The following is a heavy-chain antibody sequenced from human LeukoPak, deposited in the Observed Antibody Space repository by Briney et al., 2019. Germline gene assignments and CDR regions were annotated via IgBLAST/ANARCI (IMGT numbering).Heavy chain of an antibody. CDR3: ARESWDIEGYNWFDP. V-gene: IGHV6-1*01. D-gene: IGHD2-15*01. CDR2: TYYRSKWYN. CDR1: GDSVSINSAA. Sequence: SPTLSLTFAIAGDSVSINSAAWNWLRQSPSRGLEWLGRTYYRSKWYNHYAVSVKSRITINPDTSKNQFSLQLNSVTPEDTAVYYCARESWDIEGYNWFDPWGQGTLVTVSS. J-gene: IGHJ5*02.